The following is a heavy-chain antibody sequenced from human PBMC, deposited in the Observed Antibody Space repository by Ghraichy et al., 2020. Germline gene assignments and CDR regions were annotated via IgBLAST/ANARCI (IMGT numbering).Heavy chain of an antibody. CDR2: ISASSSTM. D-gene: IGHD1-20*01. CDR3: ARDGAITGRFNYFDP. CDR1: GFTLSNYN. V-gene: IGHV3-48*01. Sequence: LSLTCAVSGFTLSNYNMHWVRQAPGKGLEWVSYISASSSTMYYADSVKGRFIISRDNARNSLYLQINSLGAEDTAVYYCARDGAITGRFNYFDPWGQGTLVTVSS. J-gene: IGHJ5*02.